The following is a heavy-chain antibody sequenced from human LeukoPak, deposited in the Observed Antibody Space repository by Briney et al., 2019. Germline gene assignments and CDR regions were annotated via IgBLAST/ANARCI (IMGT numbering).Heavy chain of an antibody. D-gene: IGHD2-15*01. J-gene: IGHJ5*02. CDR1: GGSLSFYY. V-gene: IGHV4-34*01. CDR2: ISQNGDS. Sequence: PSETLSLTCGVSGGSLSFYYWSWIRQSPGKGLEWIAEISQNGDSNYNMSLKSRVTISLDKSKNQVSLKLNSVTAADTAVYYCARHCPSYCSGGSCYRNTLTNWFDPWGQGTLVTVSS. CDR3: ARHCPSYCSGGSCYRNTLTNWFDP.